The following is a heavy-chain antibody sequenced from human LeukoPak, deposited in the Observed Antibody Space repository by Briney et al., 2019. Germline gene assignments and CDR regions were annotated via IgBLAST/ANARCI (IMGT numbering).Heavy chain of an antibody. CDR1: GGSISSSTYY. CDR2: IYYSGRT. V-gene: IGHV4-39*07. CDR3: ARDGLGGGDFPNWFDP. D-gene: IGHD2-21*02. Sequence: SETLSLTCTVSGGSISSSTYYWDWIRQPPGKGLEWIGSIYYSGRTYYNPSLMSRVTVSGDTSKNQFSLKLSSVTAADTAVYYCARDGLGGGDFPNWFDPWGQGTLVTVSS. J-gene: IGHJ5*02.